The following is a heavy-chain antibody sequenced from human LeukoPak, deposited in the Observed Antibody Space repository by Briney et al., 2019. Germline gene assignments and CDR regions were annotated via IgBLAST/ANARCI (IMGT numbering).Heavy chain of an antibody. Sequence: ASVKVSCKASGYTFTGYYMHWVRQAPGQGLEWMGGFDPEDGETIYAQKFQGRVTMTEDTSTDTAYMELSSLRSEDTAVYYCATARVDGYNLYYFDYWGQGTLVTVSS. CDR2: FDPEDGET. D-gene: IGHD5-24*01. V-gene: IGHV1-24*01. J-gene: IGHJ4*02. CDR3: ATARVDGYNLYYFDY. CDR1: GYTFTGYY.